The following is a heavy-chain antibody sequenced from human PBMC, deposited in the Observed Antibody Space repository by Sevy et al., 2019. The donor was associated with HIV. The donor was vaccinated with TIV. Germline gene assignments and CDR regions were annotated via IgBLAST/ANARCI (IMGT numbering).Heavy chain of an antibody. D-gene: IGHD5-12*01. J-gene: IGHJ4*02. V-gene: IGHV3-7*03. CDR3: VRDSWLRPSNSPYYFDF. CDR2: IKQDGSEK. Sequence: GVSLRLSCTASGFTLRDHWMTWVRQAPGQGLRWVANIKQDGSEKYYVDSVKGRFTISRDNAKKSLYLQMDSLRAEDTAVYYCVRDSWLRPSNSPYYFDFWGQGTLVTVSS. CDR1: GFTLRDHW.